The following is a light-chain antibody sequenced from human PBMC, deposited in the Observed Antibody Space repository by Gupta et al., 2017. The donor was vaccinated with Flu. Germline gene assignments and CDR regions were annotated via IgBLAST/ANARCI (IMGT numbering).Light chain of an antibody. CDR2: GAS. CDR1: QSDTRN. CDR3: QQANHWPLT. Sequence: PALLSRPPGETAPLTAGCRQSDTRNLAGYQQNPGQAPRLRINGASTRATGFPTSLRGSGYGTKFTLTITSRQSEDLAVYYCQQANHWPLTFGQGTKVEIK. V-gene: IGKV3-15*01. J-gene: IGKJ2*01.